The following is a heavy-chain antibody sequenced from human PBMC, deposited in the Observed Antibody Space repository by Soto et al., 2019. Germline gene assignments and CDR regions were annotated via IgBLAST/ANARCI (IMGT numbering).Heavy chain of an antibody. CDR2: ISGSGGST. CDR1: GFTFSSYA. V-gene: IGHV3-23*01. D-gene: IGHD6-19*01. CDR3: ARSRWGIAVAGIFDP. J-gene: IGHJ5*02. Sequence: GGSLRLSCAASGFTFSSYAMSWVRQAPGKGLEWVSAISGSGGSTYYADSVKGRFTISRDNSKNTLYLQMNSLRAEDTAVYYCARSRWGIAVAGIFDPWGQGTLVTVSS.